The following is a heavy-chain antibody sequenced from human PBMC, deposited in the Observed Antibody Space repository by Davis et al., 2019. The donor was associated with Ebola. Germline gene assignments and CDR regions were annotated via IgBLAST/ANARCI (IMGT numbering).Heavy chain of an antibody. CDR2: ITDSSSVI. CDR1: GFNFSTYS. Sequence: GESLKISCAASGFNFSTYSMSWVRQAPGKGLEWLSYITDSSSVIYYADSVNGRFTISRDNAKNSLFLQMNSLRAEDTAVYYCARLYCSGGSCIGYFDYWGQGTLVTVSS. J-gene: IGHJ4*02. D-gene: IGHD2-15*01. V-gene: IGHV3-48*04. CDR3: ARLYCSGGSCIGYFDY.